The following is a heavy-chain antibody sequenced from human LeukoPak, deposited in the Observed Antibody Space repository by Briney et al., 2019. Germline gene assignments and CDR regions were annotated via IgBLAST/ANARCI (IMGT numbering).Heavy chain of an antibody. CDR3: AAVLRYFDWLSTFDY. CDR1: GFTFSSYA. J-gene: IGHJ4*02. CDR2: ISGSGGST. Sequence: GGSLRLSCAASGFTFSSYAMSWVRQAPGKGLEWVSAISGSGGSTYYADSVKGRFTISRDNSKNTLYLQMNSLRAEDTAVYYCAAVLRYFDWLSTFDYWGQGTLVTVSS. V-gene: IGHV3-23*01. D-gene: IGHD3-9*01.